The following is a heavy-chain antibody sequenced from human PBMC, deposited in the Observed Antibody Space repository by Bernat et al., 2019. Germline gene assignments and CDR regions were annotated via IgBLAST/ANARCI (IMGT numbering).Heavy chain of an antibody. Sequence: QVQLVESGGGVVQPGRSLRLSCAASGFTFSSYGMHWVRQAPGQGLEWVAVIWYDGSKKYYADSVKGRFTISRDNSKNTLYLQMNSLRAEDTAVYYCARVVSGYSYGFFYYYYYMDVWGKGTTVTVSS. CDR2: IWYDGSKK. D-gene: IGHD5-18*01. CDR1: GFTFSSYG. V-gene: IGHV3-33*01. J-gene: IGHJ6*03. CDR3: ARVVSGYSYGFFYYYYYMDV.